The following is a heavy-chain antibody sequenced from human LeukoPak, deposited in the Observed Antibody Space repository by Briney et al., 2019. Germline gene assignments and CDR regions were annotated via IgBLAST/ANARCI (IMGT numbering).Heavy chain of an antibody. CDR3: AKDVDSSGWSRCLGV. V-gene: IGHV3-23*01. CDR2: ISGSGGST. CDR1: GFTFSSYA. J-gene: IGHJ4*02. D-gene: IGHD6-13*01. Sequence: GGSLRFFCAASGFTFSSYAMSWVRQAPGKGLEWVSAISGSGGSTYYADSVKGRFTISRDNSKNTLYLQMNSLRAEDTAVYYCAKDVDSSGWSRCLGVWGQGTLVTVSS.